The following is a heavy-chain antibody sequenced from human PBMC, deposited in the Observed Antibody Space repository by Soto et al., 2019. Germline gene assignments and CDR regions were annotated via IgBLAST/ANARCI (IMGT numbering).Heavy chain of an antibody. CDR1: GYAFTSFN. D-gene: IGHD2-2*02. V-gene: IGHV1-8*01. CDR2: MNPDSGNS. Sequence: GASVQVSFQPSGYAFTSFNINLVRPATGHGLEWMGWMNPDSGNSGYAQQFQGRVTMTTNTSPRTAYMELRGLRYDDTAMYYGAKGSWRGYCSDTTGYTINYWGKGTLVTVSS. CDR3: AKGSWRGYCSDTTGYTINY. J-gene: IGHJ4*02.